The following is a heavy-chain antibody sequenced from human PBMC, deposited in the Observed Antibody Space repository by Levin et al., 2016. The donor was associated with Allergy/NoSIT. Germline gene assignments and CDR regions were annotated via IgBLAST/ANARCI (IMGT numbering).Heavy chain of an antibody. J-gene: IGHJ6*02. CDR2: INPNSGGT. CDR3: ARVRSTGSALFYYYYYYGMDV. Sequence: WVRQAPGQGLEWMGWINPNSGGTNYAQKFQGRVTMTRNTSISTAYMELSSLRSEDTAVYYCARVRSTGSALFYYYYYYGMDVWGQGTTVTVSS. V-gene: IGHV1-8*01. D-gene: IGHD3-10*01.